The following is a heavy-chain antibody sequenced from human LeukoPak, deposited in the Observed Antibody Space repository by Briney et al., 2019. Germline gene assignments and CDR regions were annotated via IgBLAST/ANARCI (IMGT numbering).Heavy chain of an antibody. CDR3: AREGYYGSGSYYY. CDR2: ISSSSSYI. D-gene: IGHD3-10*01. Sequence: GGSLRPSCAASGFTFSSYSMNWVRQAPGKGLEWVSSISSSSSYIYYADSVKGRFTISRDNAKNSLYLQMNSLRAEDTAVYYCAREGYYGSGSYYYWGQGTLVTVSS. CDR1: GFTFSSYS. J-gene: IGHJ4*02. V-gene: IGHV3-21*01.